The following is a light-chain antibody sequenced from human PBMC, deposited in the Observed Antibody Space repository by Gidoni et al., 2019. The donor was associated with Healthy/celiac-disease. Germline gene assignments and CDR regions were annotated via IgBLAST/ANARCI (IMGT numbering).Light chain of an antibody. CDR2: EGS. CDR1: RSDVGSYNL. V-gene: IGLV2-23*01. CDR3: CSYAGSSTLV. Sequence: QSALTQPASESGSPGPSITISCTGTRSDVGSYNLVSWYQQHPGKAPKLMIYEGSKRPSGVSNRFSGSKSGNTASLTISGLQAEDEADYYCCSYAGSSTLVFGGGTKLTVL. J-gene: IGLJ2*01.